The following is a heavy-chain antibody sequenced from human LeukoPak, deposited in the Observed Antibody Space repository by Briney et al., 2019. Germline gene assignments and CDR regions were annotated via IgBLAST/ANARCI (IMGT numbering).Heavy chain of an antibody. CDR3: ARDKHLGFSSGTKYYPYYFYS. D-gene: IGHD2-2*03. J-gene: IGHJ4*02. CDR2: ISNSGST. CDR1: GGSITASY. V-gene: IGHV4-59*01. Sequence: SETLSLTCTVSGGSITASYWTWVRQPPGKGLEYIGYISNSGSTNYNPSLKSRVTISVDTAKNHLSVNLTSVTDADTAVYYCARDKHLGFSSGTKYYPYYFYSWGQGIQVTVSS.